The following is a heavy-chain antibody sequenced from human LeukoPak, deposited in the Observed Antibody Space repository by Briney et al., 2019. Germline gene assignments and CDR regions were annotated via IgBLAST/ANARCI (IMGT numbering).Heavy chain of an antibody. Sequence: GGSLRLSCAASGFTFSSYSMNWVRQAPGKGLEWVSSISSSSSYIYYADSVKGRVTISRDNAKNSLYLQMNRLRAEDTAVYYCAICCGGRVSLSVNYWGQGTLVTVSS. CDR3: AICCGGRVSLSVNY. CDR1: GFTFSSYS. J-gene: IGHJ4*02. D-gene: IGHD2-15*01. V-gene: IGHV3-21*01. CDR2: ISSSSSYI.